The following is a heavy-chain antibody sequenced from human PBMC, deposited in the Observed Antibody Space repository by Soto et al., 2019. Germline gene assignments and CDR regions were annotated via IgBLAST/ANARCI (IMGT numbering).Heavy chain of an antibody. V-gene: IGHV4-39*01. J-gene: IGHJ4*02. CDR2: IYYSGNT. Sequence: PSETLSLTCTVSGGSISSSSYCWGWIRQPPGKGLEWIGSIYYSGNTYYNPSLKSRVTISVDMSKNQFSLKLSSVTAADTAVYYCATLIRGEYYYDSSGTQPSFDYWGQGTLVTVSS. D-gene: IGHD3-22*01. CDR1: GGSISSSSYC. CDR3: ATLIRGEYYYDSSGTQPSFDY.